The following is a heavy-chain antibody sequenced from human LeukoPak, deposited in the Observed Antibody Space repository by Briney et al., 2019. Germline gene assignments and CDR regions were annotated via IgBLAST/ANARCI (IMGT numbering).Heavy chain of an antibody. D-gene: IGHD6-13*01. Sequence: SETLSLTCTVSGGSISSYYWSWTRQPPGKGLEWIGYIYYSGSTNYNPSLKSRVSISVDTSKNQFSLKLSSVTAADTAVYYCARRRSEYSSSWVDYWGQGTLVTVSS. V-gene: IGHV4-59*08. CDR3: ARRRSEYSSSWVDY. CDR1: GGSISSYY. J-gene: IGHJ4*02. CDR2: IYYSGST.